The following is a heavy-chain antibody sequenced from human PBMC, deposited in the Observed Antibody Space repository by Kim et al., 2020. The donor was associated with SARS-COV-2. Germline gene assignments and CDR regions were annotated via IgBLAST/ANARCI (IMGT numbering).Heavy chain of an antibody. Sequence: GGSLRLSCAASGFTFSSYSMNWVRQAPGKGLEWVSSISSSSSYIYYADSVKGRFTISRDNAKNSLYLQMNSLRAEDTAVYYCARVSVGFGYYDFWSGYYGDYYFDYWGQGTLVTVSS. D-gene: IGHD3-3*01. CDR2: ISSSSSYI. J-gene: IGHJ4*02. V-gene: IGHV3-21*01. CDR3: ARVSVGFGYYDFWSGYYGDYYFDY. CDR1: GFTFSSYS.